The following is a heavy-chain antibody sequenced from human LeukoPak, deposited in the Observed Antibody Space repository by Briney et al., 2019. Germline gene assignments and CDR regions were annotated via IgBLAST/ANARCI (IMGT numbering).Heavy chain of an antibody. Sequence: ASVKVSCKASGYTFTSYDINWVRQATGQGLEWMGWMNPNSGNTGYAQKFQGRVTMTRNTSISTAYMELSSLRSEDTAVYYCARGAAPRYFDWLSGYYYMDVWGKGTTVTVSS. CDR3: ARGAAPRYFDWLSGYYYMDV. V-gene: IGHV1-8*01. J-gene: IGHJ6*03. CDR2: MNPNSGNT. D-gene: IGHD3-9*01. CDR1: GYTFTSYD.